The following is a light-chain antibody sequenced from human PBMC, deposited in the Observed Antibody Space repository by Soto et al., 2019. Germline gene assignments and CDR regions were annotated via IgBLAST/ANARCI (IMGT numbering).Light chain of an antibody. CDR1: SSDVGSYPY. Sequence: QSVLTQPASVSGSPGQSITISCTGTSSDVGSYPYVSWYQQHPGKAPKLMIYDVNSRPSGVSNRFSGSKSGNTASLTISGLQAEDEADYYCGSYTPSSTVVFGGGTKLTVL. V-gene: IGLV2-14*01. J-gene: IGLJ2*01. CDR2: DVN. CDR3: GSYTPSSTVV.